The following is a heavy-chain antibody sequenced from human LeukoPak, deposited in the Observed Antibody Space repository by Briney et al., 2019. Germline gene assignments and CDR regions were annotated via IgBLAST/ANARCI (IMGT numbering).Heavy chain of an antibody. CDR1: GYTFTSYD. V-gene: IGHV1-8*01. J-gene: IGHJ4*02. CDR2: MNPNSGNT. D-gene: IGHD1-1*01. CDR3: ARDYELGTAGTAYEYFDN. Sequence: ASVKVSCKASGYTFTSYDINWVRQATGQGLEWMGWMNPNSGNTGYAQKFQGRVTMTRNTSISTAYMELSRLRSDDTAVYYCARDYELGTAGTAYEYFDNWGQGTLVTVSS.